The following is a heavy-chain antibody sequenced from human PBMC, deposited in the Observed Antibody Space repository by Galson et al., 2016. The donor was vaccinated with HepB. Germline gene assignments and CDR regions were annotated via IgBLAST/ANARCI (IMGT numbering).Heavy chain of an antibody. V-gene: IGHV3-48*02. D-gene: IGHD3-10*02. CDR2: ISSGSDTT. CDR3: ARYKSNVRGSSWYFDL. Sequence: SLRLSCAASGFTFCPSSMNWVRQAPGKGLEWVSYISSGSDTTYYADSVKGRFTISRDNAKNSLYLQLTSLRDEDTAVYYCARYKSNVRGSSWYFDLGGRGTLFTVSS. CDR1: GFTFCPSS. J-gene: IGHJ2*01.